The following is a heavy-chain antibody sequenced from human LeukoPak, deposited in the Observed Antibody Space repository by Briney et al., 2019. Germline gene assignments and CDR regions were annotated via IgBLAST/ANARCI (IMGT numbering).Heavy chain of an antibody. CDR2: IYTSGST. D-gene: IGHD3-22*01. CDR3: ARVRRGYDSSGYSYGMDV. V-gene: IGHV4-59*10. Sequence: PSETLSLTCAVYGGSFSSYYWSWIRQPAGKGLEWIGRIYTSGSTNYNPSLKSRVTMSVDTSKNQFSLKLSSVTAADTAVYYCARVRRGYDSSGYSYGMDVWGQGTTVTVSS. J-gene: IGHJ6*02. CDR1: GGSFSSYY.